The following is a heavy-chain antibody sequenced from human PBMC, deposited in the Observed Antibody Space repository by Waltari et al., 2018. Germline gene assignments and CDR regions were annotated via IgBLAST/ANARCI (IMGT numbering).Heavy chain of an antibody. CDR1: GFTLTDYW. D-gene: IGHD2-8*02. CDR3: ARYEGHCIGDFCYFPDAFDT. CDR2: RKRDGSET. V-gene: IGHV3-7*01. J-gene: IGHJ3*02. Sequence: VESAVDLVHPGGCLRLSCALSGFTLTDYWLVLFRTAPGKGVEWVANRKRDGSETNYVDSVKGRFTISRDNAKKSVYLQMNSLRADDTAIYFCARYEGHCIGDFCYFPDAFDTWGQGTMVTVSS.